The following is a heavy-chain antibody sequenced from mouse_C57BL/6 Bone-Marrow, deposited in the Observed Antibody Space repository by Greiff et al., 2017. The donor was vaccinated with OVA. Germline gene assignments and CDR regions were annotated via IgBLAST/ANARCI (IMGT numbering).Heavy chain of an antibody. CDR1: GYTFTSYG. Sequence: QVQLQQSGAELARPGASVKLSCKASGYTFTSYGISWVKQRTGLGLEWIGEIYPRSGNTYYNEKFKGKATLTADKSSSTAYMELRSLTSEDSAVYFCARWDDGYYEGFAYWGQGTLVTVSA. CDR2: IYPRSGNT. D-gene: IGHD2-3*01. CDR3: ARWDDGYYEGFAY. V-gene: IGHV1-81*01. J-gene: IGHJ3*01.